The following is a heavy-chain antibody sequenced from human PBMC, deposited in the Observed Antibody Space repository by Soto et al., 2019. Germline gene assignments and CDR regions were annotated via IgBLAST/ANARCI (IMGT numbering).Heavy chain of an antibody. CDR3: AKGFSYSVIDY. Sequence: QVQLVESGGGVVQPGRSLRLSWAASGFTFSTYGMHGVRQAPGKGLEWVAVISYDGSNKYYADSVKGRFTISRDNSKNTLYLQMSSLRAEDTAVYYCAKGFSYSVIDYWGQGTLVTVSS. J-gene: IGHJ4*02. CDR1: GFTFSTYG. CDR2: ISYDGSNK. D-gene: IGHD5-18*01. V-gene: IGHV3-30*18.